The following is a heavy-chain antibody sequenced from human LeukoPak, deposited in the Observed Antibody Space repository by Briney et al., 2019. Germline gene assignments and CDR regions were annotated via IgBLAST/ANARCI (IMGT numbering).Heavy chain of an antibody. CDR2: IYYSGST. CDR3: ASEWLLGSLDY. D-gene: IGHD3-22*01. CDR1: GGSISSYY. Sequence: SETLSLTCTVSGGSISSYYWSWIRQPPGKGLEWIGYIYYSGSTNYNPSLKSRVTISVDTSKNQFSLKLSSVTAADTAVYYCASEWLLGSLDYWGQGTLVTVSS. V-gene: IGHV4-59*01. J-gene: IGHJ4*02.